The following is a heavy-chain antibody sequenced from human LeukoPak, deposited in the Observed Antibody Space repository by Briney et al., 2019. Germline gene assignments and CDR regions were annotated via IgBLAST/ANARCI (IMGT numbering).Heavy chain of an antibody. CDR2: ISGSGGST. Sequence: GGSLRLSCAASGFTFSSYAMSWVRQAPGKGLEWVSAISGSGGSTYYADSVKGRFTISRDNSKNTLYLQMNSLKTEDTAVYYCTTAGPYYGSGSIPVDYWGQGTLVTVSS. CDR1: GFTFSSYA. D-gene: IGHD3-10*01. J-gene: IGHJ4*02. CDR3: TTAGPYYGSGSIPVDY. V-gene: IGHV3-23*01.